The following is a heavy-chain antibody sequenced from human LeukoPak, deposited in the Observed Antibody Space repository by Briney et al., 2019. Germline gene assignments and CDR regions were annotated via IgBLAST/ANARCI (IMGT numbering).Heavy chain of an antibody. D-gene: IGHD3-9*01. CDR1: GGSFSGYY. CDR3: ARQDYDILTGYHMSGDYYGMDV. V-gene: IGHV3-11*06. Sequence: PSETLSLTCAVYGGSFSGYYWSWIRQPPGKGLEWVSSTSSSSWYIYYGDSVKGRLIIHRDKAKNSLYQQMNSLRAEITAVCYCARQDYDILTGYHMSGDYYGMDVWGQGTTVTVSS. CDR2: TSSSSWYI. J-gene: IGHJ6*02.